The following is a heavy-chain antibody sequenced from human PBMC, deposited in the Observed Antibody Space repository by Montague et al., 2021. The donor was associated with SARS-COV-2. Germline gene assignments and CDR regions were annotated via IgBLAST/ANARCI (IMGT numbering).Heavy chain of an antibody. V-gene: IGHV4-4*07. J-gene: IGHJ4*02. CDR2: IDTSGSP. CDR1: GASISSSY. Sequence: SETLSLTCTVSGASISSSYWGWIRQTAGKGLEWIGRIDTSGSPKYNPSLKSRVTMSLDTSKNQFSLKVNSVTVADTAMYFCARDGRCLYTHGSLDYWGQGILVTVSS. CDR3: ARDGRCLYTHGSLDY. D-gene: IGHD5-18*01.